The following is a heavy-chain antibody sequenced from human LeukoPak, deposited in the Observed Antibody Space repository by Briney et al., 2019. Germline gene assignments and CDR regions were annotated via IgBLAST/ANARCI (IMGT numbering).Heavy chain of an antibody. CDR2: IWYDGSNK. V-gene: IGHV3-33*01. Sequence: GGSLRLSCAASGFTFSSYGMHWVRQAPGKGLEWVAVIWYDGSNKYYADSMKGRFTISRDNSKNTLYLQMNSLRAEDTAVYYCARDRPHYYDSSGYDHWGQGTLVTVSS. CDR1: GFTFSSYG. CDR3: ARDRPHYYDSSGYDH. D-gene: IGHD3-22*01. J-gene: IGHJ4*02.